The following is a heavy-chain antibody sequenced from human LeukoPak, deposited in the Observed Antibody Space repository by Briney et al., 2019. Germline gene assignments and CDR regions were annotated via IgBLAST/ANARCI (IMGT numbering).Heavy chain of an antibody. J-gene: IGHJ6*02. V-gene: IGHV3-33*01. Sequence: GGSPRLSCAASGFTFSSYGMHWVRQAPGKGLEWVAVIWYDGSNKYYADSVKGRFTISRDNSKNTLYLQMNSLRAEDTAVYYCARDSSRMVPDYYYGMDVWGQGTTVTVSS. CDR3: ARDSSRMVPDYYYGMDV. D-gene: IGHD3-10*01. CDR2: IWYDGSNK. CDR1: GFTFSSYG.